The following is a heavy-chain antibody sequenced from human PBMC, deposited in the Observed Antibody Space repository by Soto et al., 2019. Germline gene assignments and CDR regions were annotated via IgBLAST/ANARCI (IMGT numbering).Heavy chain of an antibody. CDR1: GFTFSSNA. V-gene: IGHV3-23*01. D-gene: IGHD6-19*01. CDR2: ISSSGGST. CDR3: ARAHHRRQWLVHGGHFDY. Sequence: EVQLLESGGGLVQPGGSLRLSCAASGFTFSSNAMSWVRQAPGKGLEWVSGISSSGGSTYYADSVKGRFTISRDNSKNMLYLQMNNLRAEDTAVYYCARAHHRRQWLVHGGHFDYWGQGTLVTVSS. J-gene: IGHJ4*02.